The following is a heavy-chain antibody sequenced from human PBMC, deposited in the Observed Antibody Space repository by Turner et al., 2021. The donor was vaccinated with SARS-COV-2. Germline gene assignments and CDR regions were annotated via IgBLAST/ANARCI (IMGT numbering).Heavy chain of an antibody. Sequence: EVQLVESGGGRVKPGGSRRYSCAASGFTPSSYGMNWVRQAPGKGLEWVSYISSGSTYKHYADLVRGRFTISRDNAKNSVYLQMDSLRAGDTAMYFCAKDFWAATDWGQGTLVTVSS. CDR3: AKDFWAATD. J-gene: IGHJ4*02. CDR1: GFTPSSYG. CDR2: ISSGSTYK. V-gene: IGHV3-21*01. D-gene: IGHD3-3*01.